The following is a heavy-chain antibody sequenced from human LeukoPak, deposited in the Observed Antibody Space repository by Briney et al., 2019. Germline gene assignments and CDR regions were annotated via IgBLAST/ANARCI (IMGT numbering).Heavy chain of an antibody. CDR1: EFTFSNAW. Sequence: GGSLRLSCAASEFTFSNAWMSWVRQAPGKGLEWVGRIKSKTDGGTTDYAAPVKGRFTISRDDSKNTLYLQMGSLRAEDMAVYYCARVGSSSPFDYWGQGTLVTVSS. V-gene: IGHV3-15*01. J-gene: IGHJ4*02. D-gene: IGHD6-13*01. CDR3: ARVGSSSPFDY. CDR2: IKSKTDGGTT.